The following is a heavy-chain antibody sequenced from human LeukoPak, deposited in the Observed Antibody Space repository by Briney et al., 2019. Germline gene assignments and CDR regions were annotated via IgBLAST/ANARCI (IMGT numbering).Heavy chain of an antibody. D-gene: IGHD3-10*01. CDR1: GYTFTGYY. Sequence: GASVKVSCKASGYTFTGYYMHLVRQAPGQGLEWMGWINPNSGGTNYAQKFQGRVTMTRDTSISTAYMELSRLRSDDTAVYYCAKRGSGSPRNYYYYYMDVWGKGTTVTVSS. V-gene: IGHV1-2*02. CDR3: AKRGSGSPRNYYYYYMDV. J-gene: IGHJ6*03. CDR2: INPNSGGT.